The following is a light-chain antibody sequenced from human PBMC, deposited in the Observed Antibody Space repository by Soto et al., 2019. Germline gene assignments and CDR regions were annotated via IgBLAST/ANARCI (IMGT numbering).Light chain of an antibody. J-gene: IGLJ1*01. CDR3: SSYTSGSTYV. CDR1: SSDVGGYNY. V-gene: IGLV2-14*01. Sequence: QSALTQPASVSGSPGQSITISCTGTSSDVGGYNYVSWYQQHPGKAPKLIIYEVSNRPSEISNRFSGSKSDNTASLTISGLQAEDEADYYCSSYTSGSTYVFGTGTKLTVL. CDR2: EVS.